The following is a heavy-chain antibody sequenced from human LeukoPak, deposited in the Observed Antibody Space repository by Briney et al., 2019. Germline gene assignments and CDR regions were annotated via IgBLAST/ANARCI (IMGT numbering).Heavy chain of an antibody. CDR3: EGSAGY. D-gene: IGHD6-19*01. V-gene: IGHV3-7*01. J-gene: IGHJ4*02. CDR1: GFTFSTYW. CDR2: IKKDGSEK. Sequence: GGSLRLSCAASGFTFSTYWMSWVRQAPGKGLEWVANIKKDGSEKYYVDSVKGRFTISRDNAKNSLYLQMNSLRVEDTAVYYCEGSAGYWGQGTMVTVSS.